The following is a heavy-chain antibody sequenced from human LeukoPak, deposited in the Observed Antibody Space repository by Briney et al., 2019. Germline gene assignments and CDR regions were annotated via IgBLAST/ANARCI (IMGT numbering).Heavy chain of an antibody. J-gene: IGHJ5*02. CDR1: GFTFSDYY. D-gene: IGHD2-15*01. V-gene: IGHV3-11*04. CDR2: ISSSGSTI. Sequence: GGSLRLSCAASGFTFSDYYMSWIRQAPGKGLGWVSYISSSGSTIYYADSVKGRFTISRDNAKNSLYLQMNSLRAEDTAVYYCARDIAPGHFDPWGQGTLVTVSS. CDR3: ARDIAPGHFDP.